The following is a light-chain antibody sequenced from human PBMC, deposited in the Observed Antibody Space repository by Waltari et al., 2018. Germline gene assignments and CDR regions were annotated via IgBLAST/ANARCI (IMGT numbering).Light chain of an antibody. J-gene: IGKJ1*01. CDR1: QNVVLSSNNKNY. Sequence: DIVMTQSPDSLAVSLGERATINCKSSQNVVLSSNNKNYLAWYQQKPGQPPRLLIYWASTRASGVPDRFSGSGSGTDFTLTISSLQAEDVAVYYCQQYHSAPRTFGQGTKVEIK. V-gene: IGKV4-1*01. CDR3: QQYHSAPRT. CDR2: WAS.